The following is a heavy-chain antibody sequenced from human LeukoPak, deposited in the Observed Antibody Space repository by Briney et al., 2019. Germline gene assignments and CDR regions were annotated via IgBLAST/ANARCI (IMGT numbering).Heavy chain of an antibody. CDR3: ARQQLTHFDF. V-gene: IGHV1-2*02. CDR2: INSNNGGT. Sequence: GASVKVSCKASGYTFTAYYMHWVRQAPGQRLEWMGWINSNNGGTKYAQKFRDRVTMTGDTSISTAYMELSSLRSDDTAVYYCARQQLTHFDFWGQGTLVSVSP. D-gene: IGHD6-13*01. J-gene: IGHJ4*02. CDR1: GYTFTAYY.